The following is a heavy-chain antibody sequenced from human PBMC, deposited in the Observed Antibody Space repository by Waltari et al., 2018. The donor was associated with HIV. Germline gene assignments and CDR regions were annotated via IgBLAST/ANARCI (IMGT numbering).Heavy chain of an antibody. J-gene: IGHJ2*01. CDR3: ARGLDILTGYYHWFSDL. D-gene: IGHD3-9*01. CDR1: GGSITRGSSH. CDR2: VYISGSA. Sequence: QVQLQESGPGLVKPSQTLSLTCTVSGGSITRGSSHWIWIRQPAGKGLEWIGRVYISGSANYNPSLRSRVTMSLDTSKNQFSLKLSSVTAADTAVYYCARGLDILTGYYHWFSDLWGRGTLVTVSS. V-gene: IGHV4-61*02.